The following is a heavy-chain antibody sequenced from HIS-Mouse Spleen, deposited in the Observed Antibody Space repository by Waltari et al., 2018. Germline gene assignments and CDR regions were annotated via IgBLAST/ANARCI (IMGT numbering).Heavy chain of an antibody. CDR1: GGSISSSSYY. CDR3: ARDPRWNDGFDY. J-gene: IGHJ4*02. V-gene: IGHV4-39*07. CDR2: NYYSGST. D-gene: IGHD1-1*01. Sequence: QLKLQESGPGLVKPSETLSLTCTVSGGSISSSSYYWGWIRQPPGKGLEWIGSNYYSGSTYYTPSLKSRVTISVDTSKNQFCQKLSSVTAADTAVYYCARDPRWNDGFDYWGQGTLVTVSS.